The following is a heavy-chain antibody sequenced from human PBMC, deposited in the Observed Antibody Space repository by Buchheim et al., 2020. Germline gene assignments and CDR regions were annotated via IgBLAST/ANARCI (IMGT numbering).Heavy chain of an antibody. Sequence: EVQLVESGGGLVQPGGSLRLSCAASGFIINDYWMYWVRQAPGKGLVWVSQIDSDGGTTTYADSVKGRFTISRANAKTTLSLQMNGLRVEDTAVYYCARGGFQHALDVWGQGTT. V-gene: IGHV3-74*03. CDR1: GFIINDYW. CDR3: ARGGFQHALDV. CDR2: IDSDGGTT. J-gene: IGHJ6*02.